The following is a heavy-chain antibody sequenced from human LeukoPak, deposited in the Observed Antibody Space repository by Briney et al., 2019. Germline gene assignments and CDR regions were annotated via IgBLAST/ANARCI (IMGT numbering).Heavy chain of an antibody. CDR3: ARKTLSQSSGSYYRWFDP. J-gene: IGHJ5*02. Sequence: ASVKVSCKASGGTFSSYAISWVRQAPGQGIEWMGGIIPIFGTANSAQTFQGRVTITTDESTSTAYMELSSLRSEDTAVYYCARKTLSQSSGSYYRWFDPLGQGTLVTVSS. V-gene: IGHV1-69*05. CDR2: IIPIFGTA. CDR1: GGTFSSYA. D-gene: IGHD1-26*01.